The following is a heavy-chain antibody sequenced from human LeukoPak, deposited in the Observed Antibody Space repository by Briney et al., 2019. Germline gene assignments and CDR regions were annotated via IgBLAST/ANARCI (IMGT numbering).Heavy chain of an antibody. CDR3: ARLRGNIAFDI. CDR2: IWYDASEK. J-gene: IGHJ3*02. CDR1: GFSFSSYG. Sequence: PGGSLRLSCAASGFSFSSYGMLWVRQAPGKGLEWVAVIWYDASEKFYADSVKGRFAISRDSSKNTLDLQMSSLRAEDTALYYCARLRGNIAFDIWGQGTMVTVSS. V-gene: IGHV3-33*01.